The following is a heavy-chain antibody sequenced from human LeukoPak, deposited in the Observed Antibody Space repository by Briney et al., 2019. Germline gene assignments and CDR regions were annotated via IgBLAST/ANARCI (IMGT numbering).Heavy chain of an antibody. CDR2: INAGNGNT. CDR3: ARAPVVTAIQLLDY. V-gene: IGHV1-3*01. D-gene: IGHD2-21*02. Sequence: ASVKVSCKASGYTFTSYAMHWVRQAPGQRLEWMGWINAGNGNTKYSQKFQGRVTTTRDTSASTAYMELSSLRSEDTAVYYCARAPVVTAIQLLDYWGQGTLVTVSS. J-gene: IGHJ4*02. CDR1: GYTFTSYA.